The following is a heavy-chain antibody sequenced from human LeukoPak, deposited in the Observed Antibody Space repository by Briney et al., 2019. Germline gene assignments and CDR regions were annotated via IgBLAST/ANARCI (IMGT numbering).Heavy chain of an antibody. CDR1: GYTFTGYY. Sequence: GASVKVSCKASGYTFTGYYMHWVRQAPGQGLEWMGRINPNSGGTNYAQKFQGRVTMTRDTSISTAYMELSRLRSDDTAVYCCVRPHTVLYNWFDPWGQGTLVTVSS. J-gene: IGHJ5*02. V-gene: IGHV1-2*06. CDR3: VRPHTVLYNWFDP. CDR2: INPNSGGT. D-gene: IGHD4-11*01.